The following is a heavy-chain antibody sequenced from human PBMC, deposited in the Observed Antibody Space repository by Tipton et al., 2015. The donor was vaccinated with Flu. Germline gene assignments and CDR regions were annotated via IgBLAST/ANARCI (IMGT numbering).Heavy chain of an antibody. D-gene: IGHD4-17*01. CDR3: ARTTGGNNWFDP. J-gene: IGHJ5*02. CDR2: ISDDTVNT. V-gene: IGHV1-18*04. Sequence: QSGPEVKQPGASVKLSCKASGYTFTKHGISWVRQAPGQGLEWMGWISDDTVNTNYAQRFQGRVTMTTDTSTSTAFMELRSLTSDDTAVYYCARTTGGNNWFDPWGQGTLVTVSS. CDR1: GYTFTKHG.